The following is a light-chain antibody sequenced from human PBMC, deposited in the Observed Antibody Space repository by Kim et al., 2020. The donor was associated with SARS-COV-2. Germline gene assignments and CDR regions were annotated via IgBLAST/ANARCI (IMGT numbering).Light chain of an antibody. CDR1: SDHNTYA. CDR3: QTWDTGIVV. CDR2: LNSDGSH. Sequence: QLVLTQSPSASASLGASVKLTCSLSSDHNTYAVTWRQQQPEKGPRYLLKLNSDGSHSKGDGIPDRFSGSSSGAERYLSISSLQSEDEADYYCQTWDTGIVVFGGGTQLTVL. J-gene: IGLJ2*01. V-gene: IGLV4-69*01.